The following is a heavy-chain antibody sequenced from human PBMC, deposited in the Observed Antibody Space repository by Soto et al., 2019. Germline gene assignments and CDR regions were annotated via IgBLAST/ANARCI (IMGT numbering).Heavy chain of an antibody. V-gene: IGHV5-10-1*01. CDR1: GYSFTSYW. CDR2: IDPSDSYT. J-gene: IGHJ4*02. Sequence: RGSLKISCKGSGYSFTSYWISWVRQIPGKGLEWMGRIDPSDSYTNYSPSFQGHVTTSADKSISTAYLQWSSLKASDTAMYYCARHSPHYDFWSPFDYWGQGTLVTVSS. CDR3: ARHSPHYDFWSPFDY. D-gene: IGHD3-3*01.